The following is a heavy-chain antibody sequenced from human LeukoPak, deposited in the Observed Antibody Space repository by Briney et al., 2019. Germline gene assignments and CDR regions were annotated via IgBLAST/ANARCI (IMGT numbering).Heavy chain of an antibody. CDR2: INPNRGGT. CDR1: GYTFTGHY. D-gene: IGHD2-15*01. V-gene: IGHV1-2*02. Sequence: ASVKVSCKASGYTFTGHYMHWVRQAPGQGLGWMGWINPNRGGTNYVQKFQGRVTMTRDTSISTAYMELSRLRSDDTAVYYCARGREYCSGGSCYSYPYYYYYMDVWGKGTTVTVSS. J-gene: IGHJ6*03. CDR3: ARGREYCSGGSCYSYPYYYYYMDV.